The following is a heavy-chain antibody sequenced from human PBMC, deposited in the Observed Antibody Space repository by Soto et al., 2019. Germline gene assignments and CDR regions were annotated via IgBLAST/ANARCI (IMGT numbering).Heavy chain of an antibody. CDR1: ARTFSDYD. CDR2: ISSGGHSE. Sequence: EERLVESGGGLVQPGGSLRLSCSGSARTFSDYDMNWVRQAPGRGLEWVSKISSGGHSEYYADSVKGRFTISRDNAKNTLYLEMNSLRVEDTAIYYCASDEVRFYYDTSGRGRADYLYYGMDVWGQGTRVTVSS. D-gene: IGHD3-22*01. J-gene: IGHJ6*02. CDR3: ASDEVRFYYDTSGRGRADYLYYGMDV. V-gene: IGHV3-48*03.